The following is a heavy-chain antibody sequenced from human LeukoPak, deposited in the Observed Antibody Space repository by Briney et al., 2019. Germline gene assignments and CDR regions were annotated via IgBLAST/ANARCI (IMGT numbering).Heavy chain of an antibody. CDR3: ARTREQQLNPPFDY. V-gene: IGHV3-23*01. D-gene: IGHD6-13*01. Sequence: AGGSLRLSCAASGLTFSSYSMTWVRQAPGKGLEWVPCISSSGGNTYYADSVKGRFTISRDNYKNTLYLQMNSLRAEDTVVYYCARTREQQLNPPFDYWGQGTLVTVSS. CDR2: ISSSGGNT. J-gene: IGHJ4*02. CDR1: GLTFSSYS.